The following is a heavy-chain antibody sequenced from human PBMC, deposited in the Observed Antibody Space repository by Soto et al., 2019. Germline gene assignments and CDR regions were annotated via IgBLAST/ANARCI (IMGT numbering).Heavy chain of an antibody. CDR3: ASWGRERRREGRFRP. J-gene: IGHJ5*02. CDR1: GGSISSGGYY. D-gene: IGHD1-1*01. CDR2: IYYSWST. Sequence: QVQLQESGPGLVKPSQTLSLTCTVSGGSISSGGYYWSWIRQHPGKGLEGIGYIYYSWSTYYNPCIKSLVTISSDTSKNQFSLKLSSVTAADTAVYYCASWGRERRREGRFRPWGQGTLVTVSS. V-gene: IGHV4-31*01.